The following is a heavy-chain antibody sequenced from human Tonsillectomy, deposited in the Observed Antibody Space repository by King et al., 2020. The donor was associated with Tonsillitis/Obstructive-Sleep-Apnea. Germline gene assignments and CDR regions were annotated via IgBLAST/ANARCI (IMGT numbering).Heavy chain of an antibody. Sequence: QLVQSGAEVKKPGESLKISCKGSGYSFATYWIGWVRQMPGKGLEWMGIIYPGDSDTRYSPSFQGQVTISADKSISTAYLQWSSLRASDTAMYYCVRLPPYCSNTNCYSDYHYPLDVWGNGTTVTVSS. CDR3: VRLPPYCSNTNCYSDYHYPLDV. V-gene: IGHV5-51*01. J-gene: IGHJ6*03. CDR1: GYSFATYW. D-gene: IGHD2-2*02. CDR2: IYPGDSDT.